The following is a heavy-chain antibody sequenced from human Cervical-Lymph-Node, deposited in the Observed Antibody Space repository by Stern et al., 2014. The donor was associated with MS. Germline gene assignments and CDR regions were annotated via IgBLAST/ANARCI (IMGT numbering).Heavy chain of an antibody. V-gene: IGHV1-69*06. CDR3: ARGAGDNWFDP. D-gene: IGHD3-10*01. CDR1: GG. J-gene: IGHJ5*02. Sequence: VQLVESGADVKKPGSSVRVSCKASGGISWLRQAPGQGLEWMGGIIPFVGTGTVNYAQNFQGRLTIIAGTSKKTTSMELSSLGFDDTAVYYCARGAGDNWFDPWGQGTLVSVSS. CDR2: IIPFVGTGTV.